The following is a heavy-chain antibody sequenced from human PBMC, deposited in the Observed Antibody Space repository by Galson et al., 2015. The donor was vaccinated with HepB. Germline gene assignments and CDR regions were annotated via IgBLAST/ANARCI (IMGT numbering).Heavy chain of an antibody. V-gene: IGHV1-2*02. CDR1: GYTFTGYY. CDR2: IHPNSGGT. Sequence: SCKASGYTFTGYYMHWVRQAPGQGLEWMAWIHPNSGGTNYALKFQGRVTMTRDTSISTAYMELSRLRSDDTAVYYCATAGTKSAAFDIWGQGTMVTVSS. J-gene: IGHJ3*02. CDR3: ATAGTKSAAFDI. D-gene: IGHD1-7*01.